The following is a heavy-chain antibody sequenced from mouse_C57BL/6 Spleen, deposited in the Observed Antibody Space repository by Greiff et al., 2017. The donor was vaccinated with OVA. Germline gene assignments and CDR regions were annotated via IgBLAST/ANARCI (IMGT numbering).Heavy chain of an antibody. CDR1: GYAFSSYW. V-gene: IGHV1-80*01. J-gene: IGHJ3*01. CDR3: ARAGDFDGSSCVAY. Sequence: QVHVKQSGAELVKPGASVKISCKASGYAFSSYWMNWVKQRPGKGLEWIGQIYPGDGDTNYNGKFKGKATLTADKSSSTAYMQLSSLTSEDSAVSFCARAGDFDGSSCVAYWGQVTLVTVSA. CDR2: IYPGDGDT. D-gene: IGHD1-1*01.